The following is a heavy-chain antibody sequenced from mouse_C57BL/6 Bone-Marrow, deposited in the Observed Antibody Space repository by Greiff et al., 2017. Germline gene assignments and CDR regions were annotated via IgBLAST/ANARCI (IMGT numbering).Heavy chain of an antibody. J-gene: IGHJ1*03. V-gene: IGHV2-6-1*01. Sequence: VKVVESGPGLVAPSQSLSITCTVSGFSLTSYGVHWVRQPPGKGLEWLVVIWSDGSTTYNSALKSRLSISKDNSKSQVFLKMKSRQTDDTAMYYCARQGSSYYGSSYGYFDVWGTGTTVTVSS. CDR2: IWSDGST. D-gene: IGHD1-1*01. CDR3: ARQGSSYYGSSYGYFDV. CDR1: GFSLTSYG.